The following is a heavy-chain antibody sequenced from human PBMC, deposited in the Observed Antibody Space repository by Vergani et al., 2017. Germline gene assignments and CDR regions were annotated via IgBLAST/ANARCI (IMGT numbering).Heavy chain of an antibody. CDR3: ARLYGGDSSGSKYLDY. CDR2: IHPADSDT. J-gene: IGHJ4*02. D-gene: IGHD3-22*01. V-gene: IGHV5-51*01. CDR1: GYSFTNYW. Sequence: EVQLVQSGAEVKKPGVSLKISCQISGYSFTNYWIVWVRQMPGKGLEWMGIIHPADSDTRYSPSFQGQVTISVDKFISTAYLQRSSLRASDSAMYYCARLYGGDSSGSKYLDYWGQGTLVTVSS.